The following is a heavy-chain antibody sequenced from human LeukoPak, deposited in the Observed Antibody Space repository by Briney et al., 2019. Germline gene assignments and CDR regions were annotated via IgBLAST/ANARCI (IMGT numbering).Heavy chain of an antibody. CDR3: AKDYEDYYGSGSYVCMDV. J-gene: IGHJ6*03. V-gene: IGHV3-43*02. D-gene: IGHD3-10*01. Sequence: GGSLRLSCAASGFTFDDYAMHWVRQAPGKGLEGVSLISGDGGSTYYADSVKGRFTISRDNSKNSLYLQMNSLRTEDTALYYCAKDYEDYYGSGSYVCMDVWGKGTTVTVSS. CDR1: GFTFDDYA. CDR2: ISGDGGST.